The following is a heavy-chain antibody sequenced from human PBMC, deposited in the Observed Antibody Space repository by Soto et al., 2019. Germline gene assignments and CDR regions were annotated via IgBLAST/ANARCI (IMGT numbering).Heavy chain of an antibody. CDR1: GFSFSTNEVG. Sequence: SGPTLVNPTQTPTLTCTFSGFSFSTNEVGVGWIRQPPGKALEWLALIYWNDDARYSPSLKNRLTITKDTSKNQVVLTMTNMDPVDTATYYCIHDGKLGYTGYDRFDYWGQGTLLTVSS. CDR2: IYWNDDA. J-gene: IGHJ4*02. V-gene: IGHV2-5*01. CDR3: IHDGKLGYTGYDRFDY. D-gene: IGHD5-12*01.